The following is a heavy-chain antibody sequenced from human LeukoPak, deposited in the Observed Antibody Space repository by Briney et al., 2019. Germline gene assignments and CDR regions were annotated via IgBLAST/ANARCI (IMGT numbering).Heavy chain of an antibody. J-gene: IGHJ4*02. CDR3: TWDSSGFYLLDS. Sequence: GGSLRLSCAASGFTFSSYAVNWVRQAPGKGLEWVGRIKSKGSGGTIDYAAPVKGRFTISRDDSKNTLYLQMNSLKTEDTAVYYCTWDSSGFYLLDSWGQGTLVTVSS. CDR1: GFTFSSYA. D-gene: IGHD3-22*01. CDR2: IKSKGSGGTI. V-gene: IGHV3-15*07.